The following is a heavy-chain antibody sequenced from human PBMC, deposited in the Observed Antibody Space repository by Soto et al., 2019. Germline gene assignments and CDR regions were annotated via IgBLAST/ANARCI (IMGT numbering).Heavy chain of an antibody. Sequence: GGSLRLSCAASGFTFNTFAMGWVRQDPGKGLDWVSLISGNSRATYYADSVKGRFTISRDNSKNTLYLQMNSLRAEDTAVYYCATQDFRGTGTTWGQGTLVTVSS. J-gene: IGHJ4*02. V-gene: IGHV3-23*01. CDR3: ATQDFRGTGTT. D-gene: IGHD1-1*01. CDR2: ISGNSRAT. CDR1: GFTFNTFA.